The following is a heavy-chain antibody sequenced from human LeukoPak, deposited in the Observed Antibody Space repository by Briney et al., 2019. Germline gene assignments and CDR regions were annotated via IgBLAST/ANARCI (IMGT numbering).Heavy chain of an antibody. J-gene: IGHJ6*03. CDR2: IYHSGST. CDR3: ARVNRGSGIRSEAVSRYYYYYMDV. Sequence: PSETLSLTCAVSGGSISSSNWWSWVRQPPGKGLEWIGEIYHSGSTNYNPSLKSRVTISVDKSKNQFSLKLSSVTAADTAVYYCARVNRGSGIRSEAVSRYYYYYMDVWGKGTTVTVSS. D-gene: IGHD3-10*01. CDR1: GGSISSSNW. V-gene: IGHV4-4*02.